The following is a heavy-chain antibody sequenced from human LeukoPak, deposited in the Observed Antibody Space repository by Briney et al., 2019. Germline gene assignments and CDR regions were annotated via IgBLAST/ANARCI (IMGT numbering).Heavy chain of an antibody. CDR3: ARNFQIGYSSGWYRFDY. V-gene: IGHV1-69*05. D-gene: IGHD6-19*01. CDR1: GGTFSSYA. CDR2: IIPIFGTA. J-gene: IGHJ4*02. Sequence: SVKVSCKASGGTFSSYAISWARQAPGQGLEWMGGIIPIFGTANYAQKSQGRVTITTDESTSTAYMELSSLRSEDTAVYYCARNFQIGYSSGWYRFDYWGQGTLVTVSS.